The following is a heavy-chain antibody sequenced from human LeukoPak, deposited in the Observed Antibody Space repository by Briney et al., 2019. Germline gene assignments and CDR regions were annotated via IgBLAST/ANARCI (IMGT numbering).Heavy chain of an antibody. V-gene: IGHV4-39*01. J-gene: IGHJ6*03. D-gene: IGHD6-6*01. Sequence: SETLSLTCTVSGGSISSSSYYWGWIRQPPGKGLEWIGSIYYSGSTYYNPSLKSRVTISVDTSKNQFSLKLSSVTAADTAVYYCARWSGSVTARNYYYYMDVWGEGTTVTVSS. CDR3: ARWSGSVTARNYYYYMDV. CDR2: IYYSGST. CDR1: GGSISSSSYY.